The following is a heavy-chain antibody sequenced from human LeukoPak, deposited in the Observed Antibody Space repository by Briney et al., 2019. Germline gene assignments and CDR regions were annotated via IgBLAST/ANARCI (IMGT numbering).Heavy chain of an antibody. V-gene: IGHV4-39*01. J-gene: IGHJ6*03. D-gene: IGHD6-6*01. Sequence: SETLSLTCTVSGGSISSSSYYWGWIRQPPGKGLEWIGSIYYSGSTYYNPSLKSRVTISVDTSKNQFSLKLSSVTAADTAVYYCARWSGSVTARNYYYYMDVWGEGTTVTVSS. CDR3: ARWSGSVTARNYYYYMDV. CDR2: IYYSGST. CDR1: GGSISSSSYY.